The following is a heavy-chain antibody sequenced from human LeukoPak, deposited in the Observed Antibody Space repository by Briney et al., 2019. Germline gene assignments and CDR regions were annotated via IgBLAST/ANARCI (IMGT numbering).Heavy chain of an antibody. CDR3: ARTRTPYYDFWSGSQGDYYYMDV. CDR2: IYTSGST. CDR1: GGSISSGSYY. J-gene: IGHJ6*03. D-gene: IGHD3-3*01. V-gene: IGHV4-61*02. Sequence: SETLSLTCTVSGGSISSGSYYWSWIRQPARKGLEWIGRIYTSGSTNYNPSLKSRVTISVDTSKNQFSLKLSSVTAADTAVYYCARTRTPYYDFWSGSQGDYYYMDVWGKGTTVTVSS.